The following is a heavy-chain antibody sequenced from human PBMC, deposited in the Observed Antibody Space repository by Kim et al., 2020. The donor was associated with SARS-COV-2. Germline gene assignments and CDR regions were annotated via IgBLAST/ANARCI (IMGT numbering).Heavy chain of an antibody. V-gene: IGHV4-39*01. CDR2: IYYSGST. CDR3: ARPHVDYGGNPGGWFDP. Sequence: SETLSLTCTVSGGSISSSSYYWGWIRQPPGKGLEWIGSIYYSGSTYYNPSLKSRVTISVDTSKNQFSLKLSSVTAADTAVYYCARPHVDYGGNPGGWFDPWGQGTLVTVSS. CDR1: GGSISSSSYY. J-gene: IGHJ5*02. D-gene: IGHD4-17*01.